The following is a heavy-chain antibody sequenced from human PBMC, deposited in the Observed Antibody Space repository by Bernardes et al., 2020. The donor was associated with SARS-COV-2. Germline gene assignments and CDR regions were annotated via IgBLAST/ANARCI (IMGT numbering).Heavy chain of an antibody. CDR1: GNTFTSYA. J-gene: IGHJ3*02. Sequence: SVKVSCKTSGNTFTSYAVIWARQAPGQGLEGMGGIVPLFGTTNYAQHFQGRVTIAADESTSTVYMELSSLRSEDTAMYYCARSGTYPDAFDIWGQGTMVTVSS. D-gene: IGHD1-26*01. CDR3: ARSGTYPDAFDI. V-gene: IGHV1-69*13. CDR2: IVPLFGTT.